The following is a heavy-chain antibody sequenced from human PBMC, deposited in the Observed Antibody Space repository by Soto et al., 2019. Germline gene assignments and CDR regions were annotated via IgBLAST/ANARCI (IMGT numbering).Heavy chain of an antibody. D-gene: IGHD2-15*01. CDR2: IIGSGGTT. J-gene: IGHJ5*02. CDR3: SKGRWWFDP. Sequence: EVQLLESGGGLVQPGGSLRLSCAASGFTFSNYAMGWVRQAPGKGLEWVSAIIGSGGTTYYADSVKGRFTISRDNSKNTLCPQMNSLRAEDTAVYSWSKGRWWFDPWGQGTLVTDSS. CDR1: GFTFSNYA. V-gene: IGHV3-23*01.